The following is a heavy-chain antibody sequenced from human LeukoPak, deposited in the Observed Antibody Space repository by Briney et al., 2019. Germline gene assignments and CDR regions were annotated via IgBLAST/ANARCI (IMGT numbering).Heavy chain of an antibody. J-gene: IGHJ4*02. D-gene: IGHD2-15*01. CDR3: ARLSLYCSGGSCYAAAFDY. V-gene: IGHV5-51*01. Sequence: GESLKISFKGSGYSFTSYWIGLVRRMPGKGLEWMGIIYPGDSDTRYSPSFQGQVTISADKSISTAYLQWSSLKASDTAMYYCARLSLYCSGGSCYAAAFDYWGQGTLVTVSS. CDR2: IYPGDSDT. CDR1: GYSFTSYW.